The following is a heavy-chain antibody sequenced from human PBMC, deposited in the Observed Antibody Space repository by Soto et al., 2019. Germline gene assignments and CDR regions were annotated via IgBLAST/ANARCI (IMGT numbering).Heavy chain of an antibody. CDR3: ARQNGDFRSGYRIDY. V-gene: IGHV4-59*08. D-gene: IGHD3-3*01. J-gene: IGHJ4*02. CDR1: GGSISSYY. CDR2: IYYSGST. Sequence: SETLSLTCTVSGGSISSYYWSWIRQPPGKGLEWIGYIYYSGSTNYNPSLKSRVTISVDTSKNQFSLKLSSVTAADTAVYYCARQNGDFRSGYRIDYWGQRTLVTVSS.